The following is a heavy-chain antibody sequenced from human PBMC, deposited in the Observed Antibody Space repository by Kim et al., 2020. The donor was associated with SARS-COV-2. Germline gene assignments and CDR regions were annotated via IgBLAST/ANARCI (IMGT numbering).Heavy chain of an antibody. CDR1: GFTFSSYW. D-gene: IGHD1-26*01. Sequence: GGSLRHSCAASGFTFSSYWMHWVRQAPGKGLVWVSRINSDGSSTSYADSVKGRFTISRDNAKNTLYLQMNSLRAEDTAVYYCGRDQYGGSYFYYYYGMDVWGQGTTVTVSS. J-gene: IGHJ6*02. V-gene: IGHV3-74*01. CDR3: GRDQYGGSYFYYYYGMDV. CDR2: INSDGSST.